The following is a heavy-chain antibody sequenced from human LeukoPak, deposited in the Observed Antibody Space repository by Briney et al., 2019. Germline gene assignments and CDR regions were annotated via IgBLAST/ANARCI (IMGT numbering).Heavy chain of an antibody. D-gene: IGHD1-26*01. CDR3: ARVTPELQAFDY. Sequence: GGSLRLSCVASGFIFSDSYMTWIRQAPGKGLEWVSFIDKSGTTIYYADSVKGRFTTSRDNADNSLYLQMNSLRAEDTAVYYCARVTPELQAFDYWGQGTLVTVSS. J-gene: IGHJ4*02. CDR2: IDKSGTTI. V-gene: IGHV3-11*04. CDR1: GFIFSDSY.